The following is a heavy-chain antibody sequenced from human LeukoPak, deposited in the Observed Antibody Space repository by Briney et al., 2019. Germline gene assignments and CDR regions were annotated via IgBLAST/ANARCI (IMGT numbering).Heavy chain of an antibody. CDR1: GFTFSDYY. Sequence: GGSLRLSCAASGFTFSDYYMSWIRQAPGKGLEWVSYISSSSSYTNYADSVKGRFTISRDNAKNPLYLQMNSLRAEDTAVYYCARDLRITMVRGVIYYFDYWGQGTLVTVSS. J-gene: IGHJ4*02. CDR3: ARDLRITMVRGVIYYFDY. CDR2: ISSSSSYT. D-gene: IGHD3-10*01. V-gene: IGHV3-11*05.